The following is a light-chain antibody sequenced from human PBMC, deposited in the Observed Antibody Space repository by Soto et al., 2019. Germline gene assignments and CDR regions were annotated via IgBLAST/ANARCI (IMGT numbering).Light chain of an antibody. Sequence: DIQMTQSPSTLSASVGDRVTITCLASQSISSWLAWYQQKPGKAPKLLIYDASSLESGVPSRFSGSGSGTEFTLTISSLQPDDFATYYCQQYNSMGTFGQGTKVDIK. CDR1: QSISSW. J-gene: IGKJ1*01. V-gene: IGKV1-5*01. CDR3: QQYNSMGT. CDR2: DAS.